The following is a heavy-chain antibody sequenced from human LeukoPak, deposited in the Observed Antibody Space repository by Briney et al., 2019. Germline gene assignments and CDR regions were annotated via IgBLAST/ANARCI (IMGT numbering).Heavy chain of an antibody. J-gene: IGHJ6*02. CDR3: ARCKGGWSDHFYGMDV. V-gene: IGHV3-53*01. D-gene: IGHD6-19*01. Sequence: GGSLRPSCVASGFTLRVNYMTWVRHTPGRGLEWVSVIYSDGITKYADSAKGRFTISRDNSKSMVYLQMDRLRAEDTAVYYCARCKGGWSDHFYGMDVWGQGTTVTVSS. CDR1: GFTLRVNY. CDR2: IYSDGIT.